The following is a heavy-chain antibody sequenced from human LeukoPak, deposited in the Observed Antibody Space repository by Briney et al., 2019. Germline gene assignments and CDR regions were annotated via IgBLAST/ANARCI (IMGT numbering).Heavy chain of an antibody. D-gene: IGHD1-26*01. V-gene: IGHV3-11*04. CDR1: GFTFSDYY. Sequence: GGSLRLSCAASGFTFSDYYMSWVRQAPGNGLQWVSYISSSGSTIYYADSVKGRFTISRDNAKNSLYLRMNSLRVEDTAVYYCARASSGIYSETDYWGQGTLVIVSS. J-gene: IGHJ4*02. CDR2: ISSSGSTI. CDR3: ARASSGIYSETDY.